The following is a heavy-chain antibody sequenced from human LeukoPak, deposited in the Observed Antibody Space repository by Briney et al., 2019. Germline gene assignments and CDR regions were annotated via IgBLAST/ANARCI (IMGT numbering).Heavy chain of an antibody. CDR2: ISDSGSYT. CDR1: GFTFSDYY. CDR3: ARLKYGSPQH. D-gene: IGHD1-26*01. V-gene: IGHV3-11*06. J-gene: IGHJ1*01. Sequence: PGGSLRLSCATSGFTFSDYYMSWIRQASGKGLEWVSYISDSGSYTVYADSVKGRFTISRDNAKNSLYLQMNSLRVEDTAVYYCARLKYGSPQHWGQGTLVTVSS.